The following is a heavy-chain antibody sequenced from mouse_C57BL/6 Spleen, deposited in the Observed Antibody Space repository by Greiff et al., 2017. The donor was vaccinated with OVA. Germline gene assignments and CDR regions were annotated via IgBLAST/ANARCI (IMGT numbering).Heavy chain of an antibody. CDR1: GYTFTDYE. J-gene: IGHJ2*01. CDR2: IDPETGGT. V-gene: IGHV1-15*01. Sequence: QVQLKQSGAELVRPGASVTLSCKASGYTFTDYEMHWVKQTPVHGLEWIGAIDPETGGTAYNQKFKGKAILTADKSSSTAYMELRSLTSEDSAVYYCTRQPYYFDYWGQGTTLTVSS. D-gene: IGHD6-1*01. CDR3: TRQPYYFDY.